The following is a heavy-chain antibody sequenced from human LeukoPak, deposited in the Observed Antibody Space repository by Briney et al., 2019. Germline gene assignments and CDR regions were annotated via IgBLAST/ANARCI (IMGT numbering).Heavy chain of an antibody. CDR3: ARGRLGRAAAKQNNWFDL. CDR1: GYTFTSYD. CDR2: MNPNSGNT. Sequence: ASVKVSCKASGYTFTSYDINWVRQATGQGLAWMGWMNPNSGNTGYAQKFQGRVTMTRNTSISTAYMELSSLRSEDTAVYYCARGRLGRAAAKQNNWFDLWGQGALVTVSS. V-gene: IGHV1-8*01. D-gene: IGHD6-13*01. J-gene: IGHJ5*02.